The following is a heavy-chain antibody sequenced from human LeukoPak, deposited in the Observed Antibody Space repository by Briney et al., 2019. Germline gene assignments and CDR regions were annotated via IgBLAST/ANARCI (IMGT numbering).Heavy chain of an antibody. D-gene: IGHD4-23*01. Sequence: RASMKVSCKASGYDFSSYGLSWVRHVPGQGLQWMGWISVYDGKTDYGPLQGRVTMTTDTFTGTAYMELRNLGSEDTAIYYCARHMTTVVTSLDYWGQGTMVTVSS. CDR1: GYDFSSYG. V-gene: IGHV1-18*01. CDR2: ISVYDGKT. J-gene: IGHJ4*02. CDR3: ARHMTTVVTSLDY.